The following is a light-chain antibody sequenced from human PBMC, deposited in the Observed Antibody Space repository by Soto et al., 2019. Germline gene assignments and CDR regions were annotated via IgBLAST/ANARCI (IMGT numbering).Light chain of an antibody. CDR2: GAS. CDR1: QSVSSSF. CDR3: QKYGSSPWT. Sequence: EIVLTKSPGTLSLSPGERATLSCRASQSVSSSFLAWYQQKPGQAPRLLIYGASIRATGIPDRFSGSGSGTYFTLTISRVEPEDFAVYYCQKYGSSPWTFVQGTKVEIK. J-gene: IGKJ1*01. V-gene: IGKV3-20*01.